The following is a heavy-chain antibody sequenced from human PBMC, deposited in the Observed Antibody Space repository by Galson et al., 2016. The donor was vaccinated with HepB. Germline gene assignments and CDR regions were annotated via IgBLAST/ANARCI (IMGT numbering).Heavy chain of an antibody. CDR1: GGSISSSHW. V-gene: IGHV4-4*02. CDR2: IFHSGST. Sequence: ETLSLTCAVSGGSISSSHWWTWVRQPPGKGLEWIGEIFHSGSTNYNPSLKSRVTISLDKSKNQFSLKLSSVTAADTAVYYCARRLPYTYSWLEVVWFDPWGQGTLVTVSS. J-gene: IGHJ5*02. CDR3: ARRLPYTYSWLEVVWFDP. D-gene: IGHD3-16*01.